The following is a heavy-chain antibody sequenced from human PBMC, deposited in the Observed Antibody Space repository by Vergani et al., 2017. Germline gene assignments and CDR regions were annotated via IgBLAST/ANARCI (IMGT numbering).Heavy chain of an antibody. CDR1: GYIFSNFW. CDR2: SYPGDSEV. J-gene: IGHJ3*01. Sequence: EKQLVQSGSETKKPGESLKISCHAFGYIFSNFWIGWVRQRPGRGLEWMGISYPGDSEVKSNPPFRGQVIFSVDTSVNTAYLQWRSLQASDTATYFCASGGHGSENGGALQLWGQGTNITVSS. CDR3: ASGGHGSENGGALQL. D-gene: IGHD3-10*01. V-gene: IGHV5-51*01.